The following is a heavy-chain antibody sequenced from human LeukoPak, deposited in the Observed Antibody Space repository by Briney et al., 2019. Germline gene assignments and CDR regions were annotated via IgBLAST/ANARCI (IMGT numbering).Heavy chain of an antibody. V-gene: IGHV4-59*01. Sequence: SETLSLTCTVSGGSISNYYWSWIRQPPGKGLEWIGYIYYSGSTNYNLSLKSRVSISVDTSKKQFSLKLSSVTAADTAMYYCARGGYCSSTSCYGDDAFDIWGQGTMVTVSS. CDR1: GGSISNYY. D-gene: IGHD2-2*01. CDR2: IYYSGST. CDR3: ARGGYCSSTSCYGDDAFDI. J-gene: IGHJ3*02.